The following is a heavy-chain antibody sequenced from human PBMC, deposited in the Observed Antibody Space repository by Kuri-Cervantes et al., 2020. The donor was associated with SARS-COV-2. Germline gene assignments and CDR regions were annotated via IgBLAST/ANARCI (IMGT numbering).Heavy chain of an antibody. Sequence: ASVKVSCKASGYTFTSYGISWVRQAPGQGLEWMGWISAYNGNTNYAQKFQGRVTITADESTSTAYMELSSLTSEDTAIYYCYCAPKEGFDSWGQGTLVTVSS. CDR1: GYTFTSYG. V-gene: IGHV1-18*01. D-gene: IGHD2-21*01. CDR3: YCAPKEGFDS. CDR2: ISAYNGNT. J-gene: IGHJ4*02.